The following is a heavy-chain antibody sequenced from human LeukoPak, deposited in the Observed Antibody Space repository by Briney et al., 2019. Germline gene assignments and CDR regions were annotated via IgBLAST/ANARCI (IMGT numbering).Heavy chain of an antibody. D-gene: IGHD2-21*02. V-gene: IGHV1-69*13. Sequence: SVKVSCKASGYTFTGYYMHWVRQAPGQGPEWMGGIIPIFGTANYAQKFQGRVTITADESTSTAYMELSSLRSEDTAVYYCARVVVVTAIHANEFDYWGQGTLVTVSS. J-gene: IGHJ4*02. CDR3: ARVVVVTAIHANEFDY. CDR2: IIPIFGTA. CDR1: GYTFTGYY.